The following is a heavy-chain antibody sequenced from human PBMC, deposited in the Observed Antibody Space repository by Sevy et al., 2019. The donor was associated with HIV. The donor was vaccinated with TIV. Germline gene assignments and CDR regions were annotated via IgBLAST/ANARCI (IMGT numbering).Heavy chain of an antibody. CDR2: ISSSSSTI. V-gene: IGHV3-48*02. CDR3: AREFPSYYYDSSGRSGWFDP. D-gene: IGHD3-22*01. J-gene: IGHJ5*02. Sequence: GWSLRLSCAASGFTFSSYSMNWVRQAPGKGLEWVSYISSSSSTIYYADSVKGRFTISRDNAKNSLYLQMNSLRDEDTAVYYCAREFPSYYYDSSGRSGWFDPWGQGTLVTVSS. CDR1: GFTFSSYS.